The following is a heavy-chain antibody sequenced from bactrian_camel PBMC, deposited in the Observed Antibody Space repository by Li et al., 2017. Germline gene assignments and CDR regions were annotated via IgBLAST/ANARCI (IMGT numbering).Heavy chain of an antibody. J-gene: IGHJ4*01. V-gene: IGHV3S55*01. CDR3: AASPGKSMYGRNWYEATNFSW. CDR1: DYSC. CDR2: IDSVGST. Sequence: HVQLVESGGGSVKAGGSLRLSCATADYSCMAWFRQTPGKEREGVASIDSVGSTSYANSVKGRFTISKDNAKNTLYLQMNSLKPEDTAMYYCAASPGKSMYGRNWYEATNFSWWGRGTQVTVS. D-gene: IGHD6*01.